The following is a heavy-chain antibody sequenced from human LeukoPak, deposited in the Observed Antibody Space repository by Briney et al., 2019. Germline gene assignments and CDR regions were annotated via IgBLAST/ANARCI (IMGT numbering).Heavy chain of an antibody. D-gene: IGHD6-19*01. V-gene: IGHV1-2*02. CDR3: AREADYYGY. CDR2: INPKSGGT. CDR1: GYTFSDYY. Sequence: ASVKVSCKASGYTFSDYYMNWVRQAPGQGLEWMGWINPKSGGTNYAQKFQGRVTMTRDTSISTTYMELSRLRSDDTAVYYCAREADYYGYWGQGTLVTVSS. J-gene: IGHJ4*02.